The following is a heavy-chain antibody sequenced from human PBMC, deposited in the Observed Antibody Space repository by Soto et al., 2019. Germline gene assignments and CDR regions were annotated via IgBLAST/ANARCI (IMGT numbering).Heavy chain of an antibody. CDR2: INPNSGGT. Sequence: ASVKVSCKASGYTFTGYYMHWVRQAPGQGLEWMGWINPNSGGTNYAQKFQGWVTMTRDTSISTAYMELSRLRSDDTAVYYCARGTAYYYYYGMDVWGQGTTVTVSS. V-gene: IGHV1-2*04. CDR1: GYTFTGYY. CDR3: ARGTAYYYYYGMDV. J-gene: IGHJ6*02.